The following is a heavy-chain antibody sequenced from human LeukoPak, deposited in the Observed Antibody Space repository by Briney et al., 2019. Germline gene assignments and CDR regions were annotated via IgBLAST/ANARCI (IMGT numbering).Heavy chain of an antibody. CDR1: GFSVGSHY. Sequence: GGSLRLSCAASGFSVGSHYMTWVRQAPGQGLEWVSVIYIDGSTYYADSVVGRFTISRDNTKNTLYLQMNSLRPEDTAVYYCAKLPIYWGQGALVTVSS. D-gene: IGHD4-23*01. J-gene: IGHJ4*02. CDR2: IYIDGST. CDR3: AKLPIY. V-gene: IGHV3-66*02.